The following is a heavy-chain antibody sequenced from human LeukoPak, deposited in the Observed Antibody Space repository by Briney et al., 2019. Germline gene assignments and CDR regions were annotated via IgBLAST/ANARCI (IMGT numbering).Heavy chain of an antibody. D-gene: IGHD3-9*01. CDR2: MNPDTGNT. V-gene: IGHV1-8*01. J-gene: IGHJ5*02. CDR1: GYTFTNYD. Sequence: ASVKVSCKASGYTFTNYDINWVRQATGQGLEWLGWMNPDTGNTGSAQKFQSRVTMTRNTSIRTAYMELSSLRSDDTAVYYCARSPNRYYDIWTGYYNIWFDPWGQGTLVTVSS. CDR3: ARSPNRYYDIWTGYYNIWFDP.